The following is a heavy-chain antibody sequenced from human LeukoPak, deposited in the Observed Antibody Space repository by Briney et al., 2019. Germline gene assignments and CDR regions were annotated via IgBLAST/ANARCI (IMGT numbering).Heavy chain of an antibody. J-gene: IGHJ4*02. D-gene: IGHD3-22*01. CDR3: ARLPNYYDSSGYYYRFDY. Sequence: SETLSLTCTVSGGSISSSSYYWGWIRQPPGKGLEWIGSIYYSGSTYYDPSLKSRVTISVDTSKNQFSLKLSSVTAADTAVYYCARLPNYYDSSGYYYRFDYWGQGTLVTVSS. CDR2: IYYSGST. CDR1: GGSISSSSYY. V-gene: IGHV4-39*01.